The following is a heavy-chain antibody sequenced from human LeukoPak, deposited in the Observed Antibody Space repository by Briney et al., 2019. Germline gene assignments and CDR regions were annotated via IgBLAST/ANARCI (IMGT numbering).Heavy chain of an antibody. CDR3: AKSFLLYYYDSSGYSYFDY. CDR1: GFTFSSYW. D-gene: IGHD3-22*01. J-gene: IGHJ4*02. CDR2: INSDGSST. V-gene: IGHV3-74*01. Sequence: GGSLRLSCAASGFTFSSYWMHWVRQAPGKGLVWVSRINSDGSSTSYADSVKGRFTISRDNAKNTLYLQMNSLRAEDTAVYYCAKSFLLYYYDSSGYSYFDYWGQGTLVTVSS.